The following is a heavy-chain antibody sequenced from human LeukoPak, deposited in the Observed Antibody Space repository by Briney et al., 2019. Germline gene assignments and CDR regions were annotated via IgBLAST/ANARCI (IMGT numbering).Heavy chain of an antibody. V-gene: IGHV4-39*01. CDR1: GGSISINSGTYY. CDR2: IYYTGST. CDR3: ARHMHNGGRDY. J-gene: IGHJ4*02. Sequence: SETLSLTCTVSGGSISINSGTYYWGWIRQPPGRGLEWIGSIYYTGSTYYNPSVKSRITISVDTSKNQFSLKLGSVTAADTAVYFCARHMHNGGRDYWGQGTLVTVSS. D-gene: IGHD2-8*01.